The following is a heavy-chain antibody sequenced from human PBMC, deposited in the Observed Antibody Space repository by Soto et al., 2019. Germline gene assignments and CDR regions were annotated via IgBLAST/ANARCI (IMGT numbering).Heavy chain of an antibody. CDR3: ARGGGVVAFNWFDP. V-gene: IGHV4-4*02. D-gene: IGHD3-16*01. CDR2: IYHSGST. CDR1: GGSISSSNW. J-gene: IGHJ5*02. Sequence: QVQLQESGPGLVKPSGTLSLTCAVSGGSISSSNWWSWVRQPPGKGLEWIGEIYHSGSTNYNPSLKSRVTMSLDKSKNHFSLKLSSVTAADTAVYYWARGGGVVAFNWFDPWGQGTLVTVSS.